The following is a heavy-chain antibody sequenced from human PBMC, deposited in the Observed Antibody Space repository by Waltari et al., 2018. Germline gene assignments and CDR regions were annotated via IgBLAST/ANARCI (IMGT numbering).Heavy chain of an antibody. CDR3: ARGITMVRGIVLTTLDY. V-gene: IGHV3-48*03. CDR2: SSRGATRI. Sequence: EVQLVESGGGLVQPGGSLRLSCAASGFTFSSYEMNWVRQAPGKGLEWLSFSSRGATRIYYKDSVQGRFTISRDNAKNSLYLEMSSLRAEDTAIYYCARGITMVRGIVLTTLDYWGQGTLVTVSS. D-gene: IGHD3-10*01. J-gene: IGHJ4*02. CDR1: GFTFSSYE.